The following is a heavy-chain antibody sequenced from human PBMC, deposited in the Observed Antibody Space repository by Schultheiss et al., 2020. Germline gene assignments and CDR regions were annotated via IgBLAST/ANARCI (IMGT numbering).Heavy chain of an antibody. CDR1: GGSVSSGSCY. CDR3: ARGRTEEEQQLVAMVDY. V-gene: IGHV4-61*01. J-gene: IGHJ4*02. D-gene: IGHD6-13*01. CDR2: IYNSGST. Sequence: SETLSLTCTVSGGSVSSGSCYWTWIRQPPGKGLEWIGYIYNSGSTNYNPSLKSRVTISVDTSKNQFSLKLSSVTAADTAVYYCARGRTEEEQQLVAMVDYWGQGTLVTVSS.